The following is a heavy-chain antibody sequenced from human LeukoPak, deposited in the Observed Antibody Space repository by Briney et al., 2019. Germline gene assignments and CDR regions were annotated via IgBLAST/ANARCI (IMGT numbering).Heavy chain of an antibody. CDR3: ARDVVV. CDR2: ISYDGSDK. J-gene: IGHJ4*02. D-gene: IGHD2-21*01. V-gene: IGHV3-30*03. Sequence: GGSLRLSCAASGFTFRNYGMLWVRQTPGKGLEWVTLISYDGSDKYYADSVKGRFTISRDNSKNTLYLQMNSLRAEDTAVYHCARDVVVWGQGTLVTVSS. CDR1: GFTFRNYG.